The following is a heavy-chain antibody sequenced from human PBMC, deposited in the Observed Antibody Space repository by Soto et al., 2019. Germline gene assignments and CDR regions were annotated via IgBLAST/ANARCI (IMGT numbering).Heavy chain of an antibody. D-gene: IGHD1-26*01. CDR2: IWYDGSNK. CDR3: ARVYWDPIVGATRDDF. CDR1: GFTFSSYG. Sequence: GGSLRLSCAASGFTFSSYGMHWVRQAPGKGLEWVAVIWYDGSNKYYADSVKGRFTISRDNSKNTLYLQMNSLRAEDTAVYYCARVYWDPIVGATRDDFWGQGTLVTVSS. J-gene: IGHJ4*02. V-gene: IGHV3-33*01.